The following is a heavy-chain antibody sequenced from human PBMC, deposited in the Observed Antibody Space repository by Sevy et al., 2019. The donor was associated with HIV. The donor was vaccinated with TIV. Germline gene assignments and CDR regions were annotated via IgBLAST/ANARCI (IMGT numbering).Heavy chain of an antibody. CDR1: GGSISSSNYY. Sequence: SESLSLTCTVSGGSISSSNYYWGWIRQPPGKGLKWIGSIYYSGSPYYNPSLKSRVTISVDTSKNQFFLNLSSVIAPDTAVYYCAGMTDGGYDILTGRSTGWFDPWGQGTLVTVSS. CDR3: AGMTDGGYDILTGRSTGWFDP. V-gene: IGHV4-39*01. CDR2: IYYSGSP. J-gene: IGHJ5*02. D-gene: IGHD3-9*01.